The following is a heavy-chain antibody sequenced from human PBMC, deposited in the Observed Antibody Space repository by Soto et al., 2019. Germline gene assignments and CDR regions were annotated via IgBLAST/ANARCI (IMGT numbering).Heavy chain of an antibody. V-gene: IGHV4-59*02. CDR2: IFYRGTT. CDR3: TRHAIIPKPQYGMDV. Sequence: PSETLSLTCTVSGGSVSGYYWSWIRQSPGKGLGWLGYIFYRGTTKYSPSVKGRVTISVDTSRNQFSLNLSSVTAADTAVYYCTRHAIIPKPQYGMDVWGQGTMVTVSS. J-gene: IGHJ6*02. D-gene: IGHD3-22*01. CDR1: GGSVSGYY.